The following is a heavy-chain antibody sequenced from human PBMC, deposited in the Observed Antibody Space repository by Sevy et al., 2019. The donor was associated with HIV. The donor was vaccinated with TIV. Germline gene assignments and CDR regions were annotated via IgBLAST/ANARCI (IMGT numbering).Heavy chain of an antibody. J-gene: IGHJ3*01. CDR1: GFSFDTYS. V-gene: IGHV3-21*06. CDR3: ARDDYDTTPCAFDV. D-gene: IGHD3-22*01. Sequence: GGSLRLSCIASGFSFDTYSMNWVRQTPGQGLEWVSSMSSGSSYIYYADSVKGRFTISRDNAKNSLSLEMNSLRVEDTAIDYCARDDYDTTPCAFDVWGQGTMVTVSS. CDR2: MSSGSSYI.